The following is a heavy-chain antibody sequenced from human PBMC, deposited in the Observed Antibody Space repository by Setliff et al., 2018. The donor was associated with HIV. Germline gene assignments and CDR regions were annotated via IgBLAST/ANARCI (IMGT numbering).Heavy chain of an antibody. Sequence: GASVKVSCKPSGSTFSTYDINWVRQATGQGLEWMGWMNPNSGNTGYAQKFQGRVTMTRNTSISTAYMELSSLRSEDTAVYYCARASHSGPSSNGWYPYYFDYWGQGTLVTVSS. CDR3: ARASHSGPSSNGWYPYYFDY. CDR2: MNPNSGNT. V-gene: IGHV1-8*01. CDR1: GSTFSTYD. D-gene: IGHD6-19*01. J-gene: IGHJ4*02.